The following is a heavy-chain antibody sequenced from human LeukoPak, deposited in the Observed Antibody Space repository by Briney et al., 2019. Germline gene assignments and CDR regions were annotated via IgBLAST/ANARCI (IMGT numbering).Heavy chain of an antibody. CDR2: ISGSGGST. Sequence: PGGSLRLSCAASGFTFSSYAMSCGRQAPGKGLEWGSAISGSGGSTYYADSVKGRFTISRDNSKNTLYLQMNSLRAEDTAVYYCAKDRERIAGLIYFDYWGQGTLVTVSS. CDR1: GFTFSSYA. V-gene: IGHV3-23*01. D-gene: IGHD6-13*01. CDR3: AKDRERIAGLIYFDY. J-gene: IGHJ4*02.